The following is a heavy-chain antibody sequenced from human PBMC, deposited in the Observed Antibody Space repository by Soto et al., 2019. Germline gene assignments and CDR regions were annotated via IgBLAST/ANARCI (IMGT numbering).Heavy chain of an antibody. CDR2: ISAYNGNT. CDR3: ASDNYCSGGSCYPDSAFDI. J-gene: IGHJ3*02. Sequence: ASVKVSCKASGYTFTSYGISWVRQAPGQGLERMGWISAYNGNTNYAQKLQGRVTMTTDTSTSTAYMELRSLRFDDTAVYYCASDNYCSGGSCYPDSAFDIWGQGTMVTVSS. D-gene: IGHD2-15*01. V-gene: IGHV1-18*01. CDR1: GYTFTSYG.